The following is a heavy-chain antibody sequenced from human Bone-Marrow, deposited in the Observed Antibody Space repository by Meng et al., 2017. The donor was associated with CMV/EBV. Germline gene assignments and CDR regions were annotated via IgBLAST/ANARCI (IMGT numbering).Heavy chain of an antibody. D-gene: IGHD2-2*01. Sequence: GESLKISCTASGFTFRSYWMSWVRQAPGKGLEWVANIEQDGSEKFYVDSVKGRFTISRDNAKNSLYLQMNSLRAEDTAVYYCARDDRVSVPMRGYYYYDMDVWGQGTTVTVSS. CDR3: ARDDRVSVPMRGYYYYDMDV. CDR1: GFTFRSYW. J-gene: IGHJ6*01. CDR2: IEQDGSEK. V-gene: IGHV3-7*01.